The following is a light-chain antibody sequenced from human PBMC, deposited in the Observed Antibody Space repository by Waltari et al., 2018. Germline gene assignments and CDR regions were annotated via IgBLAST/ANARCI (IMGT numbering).Light chain of an antibody. CDR1: SGDVGGNNY. CDR2: DLS. J-gene: IGLJ3*02. Sequence: QSALTQPRSVSGSPGQSVTISCTGTSGDVGGNNYVSWYKQHPGKAPKGMIYDLSRRPAGVPDRFSGSMSANTASLTISGLQAEDEADYYCCSYAGSYTWVFGGGTKVTVL. CDR3: CSYAGSYTWV. V-gene: IGLV2-11*01.